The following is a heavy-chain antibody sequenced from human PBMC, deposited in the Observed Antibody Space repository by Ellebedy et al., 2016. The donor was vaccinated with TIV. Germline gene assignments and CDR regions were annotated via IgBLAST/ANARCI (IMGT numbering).Heavy chain of an antibody. CDR3: AKGRGGGSDTSAPRYYFDY. CDR1: GFTFSSYA. D-gene: IGHD3-22*01. Sequence: PGGSLRLSCAASGFTFSSYAMSWVRQAPGKGLEWVSTISSTGSRTYYADSVEGRFIISRDNSKKTLYLQMNSLRDEDTAVYYCAKGRGGGSDTSAPRYYFDYWGLGTLVTVSS. J-gene: IGHJ4*02. CDR2: ISSTGSRT. V-gene: IGHV3-23*01.